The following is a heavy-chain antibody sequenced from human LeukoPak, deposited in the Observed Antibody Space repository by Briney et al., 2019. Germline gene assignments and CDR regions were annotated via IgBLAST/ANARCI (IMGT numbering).Heavy chain of an antibody. CDR1: GGSISSGDYY. V-gene: IGHV4-30-4*01. D-gene: IGHD3-10*01. CDR3: ARGSLGGSGKDWFDP. J-gene: IGHJ5*02. CDR2: IYYSGST. Sequence: PSETLSLTCTVSGGSISSGDYYWSWIRQPPGKGLEWIGYIYYSGSTYYNPSLKSRVTISVDTSKNQFSLKLSSVTAADTAVYYCARGSLGGSGKDWFDPWGQGTLVTVSS.